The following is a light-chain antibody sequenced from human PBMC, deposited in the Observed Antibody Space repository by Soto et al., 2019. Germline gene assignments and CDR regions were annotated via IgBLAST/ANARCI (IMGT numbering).Light chain of an antibody. Sequence: QSALTQPPSASGSPGQSVTISCTGTSSDVGGYGYVSWYQQHPDKAPKLMIYDVTKRPSGVPDRFSASKSGNTASLTVSGLQAEDEADYYCSSYAGSNNFVFGTGTKLTVL. V-gene: IGLV2-8*01. CDR1: SSDVGGYGY. J-gene: IGLJ1*01. CDR3: SSYAGSNNFV. CDR2: DVT.